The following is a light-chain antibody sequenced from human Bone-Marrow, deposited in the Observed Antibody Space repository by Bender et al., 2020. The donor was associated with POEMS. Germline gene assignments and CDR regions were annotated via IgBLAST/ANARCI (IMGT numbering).Light chain of an antibody. CDR3: YSAADNNLV. J-gene: IGLJ3*02. Sequence: AARIACSGDALPSKYAYWYQQKSGQAPVLVIYEDNKRPSGIPERFSGSASGTTATLTISGAQVEDEADYYCYSAADNNLVFGGGTKLTVL. V-gene: IGLV3-10*01. CDR1: ALPSKY. CDR2: EDN.